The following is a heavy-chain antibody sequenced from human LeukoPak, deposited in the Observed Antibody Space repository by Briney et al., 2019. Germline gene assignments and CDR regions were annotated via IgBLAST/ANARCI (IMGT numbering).Heavy chain of an antibody. Sequence: GGSLRLSCAASGFTFSDYAMNWVRQAPGKGLEWVSPISGSGGSTNYADSVKGRFTISRDNSKNTLYLQMNSLRAEDTAVYYCAKDGGGTIFGMVIILHYMDVWGKGTTVTVSS. CDR3: AKDGGGTIFGMVIILHYMDV. V-gene: IGHV3-23*01. CDR1: GFTFSDYA. CDR2: ISGSGGST. J-gene: IGHJ6*03. D-gene: IGHD3-3*01.